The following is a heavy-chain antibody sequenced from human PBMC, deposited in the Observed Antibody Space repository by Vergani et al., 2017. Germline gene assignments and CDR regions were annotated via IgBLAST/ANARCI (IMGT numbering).Heavy chain of an antibody. CDR2: ISYDGSNK. J-gene: IGHJ3*02. V-gene: IGHV3-30-3*01. CDR3: ARDGNAFDI. Sequence: HVQLVESGGGVVQPGRSLRLSCAASGFTFSSYAMHWVRQAPGKGLEWVAVISYDGSNKYYADSVKGRFTISRDNSKNTLYLQMNSLRAEDTAVYYCARDGNAFDIWGQGTMVTVSS. CDR1: GFTFSSYA.